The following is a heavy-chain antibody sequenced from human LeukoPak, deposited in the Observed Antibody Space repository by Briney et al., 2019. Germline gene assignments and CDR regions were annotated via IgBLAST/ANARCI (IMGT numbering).Heavy chain of an antibody. Sequence: ASVKVSCKASGYTFTSYGISWVRQAPGQGLEWMGWISAYNGNTNYAQKLQGRVTMTTGTSTSTAYMELRSLRSDDTAVYYCARDPRSGYYHYYYYYYMDVWGKGTTVTVSS. J-gene: IGHJ6*03. V-gene: IGHV1-18*01. CDR3: ARDPRSGYYHYYYYYYMDV. CDR2: ISAYNGNT. D-gene: IGHD3-3*01. CDR1: GYTFTSYG.